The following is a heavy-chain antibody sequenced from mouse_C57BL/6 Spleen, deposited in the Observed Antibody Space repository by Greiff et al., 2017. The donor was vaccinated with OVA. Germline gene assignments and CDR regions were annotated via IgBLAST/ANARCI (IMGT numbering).Heavy chain of an antibody. CDR3: ASPNWEYAMDY. V-gene: IGHV5-17*01. Sequence: EVKVEESGGGLVKPGGSLKLSCAASGFTFSDYGMHWVRQAPEKGLEWVAYISSGSSTIYYAAPVTGRFTISRDNAKNTLFLQMTSLRSDDTAMYYCASPNWEYAMDYWGQGTSVTVSS. J-gene: IGHJ4*01. D-gene: IGHD4-1*02. CDR1: GFTFSDYG. CDR2: ISSGSSTI.